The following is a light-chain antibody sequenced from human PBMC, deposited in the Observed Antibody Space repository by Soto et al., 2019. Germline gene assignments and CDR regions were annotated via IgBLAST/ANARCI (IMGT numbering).Light chain of an antibody. J-gene: IGKJ2*01. Sequence: DIQMTQSPSSLSASVGDRVTITCRASQSISSYLNWYQQKPGKAPKLLIYAASSLQSGVPSRFSGSGSGTDFTLIISSLQPEDFATYYCQQGYSTPPSFGQGTKLEIK. CDR2: AAS. V-gene: IGKV1-39*01. CDR3: QQGYSTPPS. CDR1: QSISSY.